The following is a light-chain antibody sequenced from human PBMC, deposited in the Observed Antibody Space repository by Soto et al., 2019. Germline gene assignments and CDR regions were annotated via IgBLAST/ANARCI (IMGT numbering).Light chain of an antibody. CDR3: LQDDTYPLT. Sequence: AIQMTQSPSSLSASVGDRVTVTCRASQDIRTDLGWYQQRPGKAPQLLIYGASRLQSGVPSRFSGSGSGTDFTLTISSLQPEDFATYDCLQDDTYPLTFGGGTKVDIK. J-gene: IGKJ4*01. V-gene: IGKV1-6*01. CDR2: GAS. CDR1: QDIRTD.